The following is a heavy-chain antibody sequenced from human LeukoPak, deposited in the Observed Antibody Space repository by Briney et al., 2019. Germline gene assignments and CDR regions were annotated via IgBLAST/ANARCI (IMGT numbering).Heavy chain of an antibody. J-gene: IGHJ6*02. Sequence: GGSLRLSCAASGFTFSSYGMHWVRQAPGKGLEWVAVISYDGSNKYYADSVKGRFTISRDNSKNTLYLQMNSLRAEDTAVYYCAKLREAAAGRPPLNHYYYYGMDVWGQGTTVTVSS. D-gene: IGHD6-13*01. CDR3: AKLREAAAGRPPLNHYYYYGMDV. V-gene: IGHV3-30*18. CDR1: GFTFSSYG. CDR2: ISYDGSNK.